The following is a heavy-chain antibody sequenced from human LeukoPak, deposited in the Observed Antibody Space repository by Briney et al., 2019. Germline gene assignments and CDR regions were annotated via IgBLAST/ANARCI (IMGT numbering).Heavy chain of an antibody. J-gene: IGHJ4*02. D-gene: IGHD6-19*01. CDR3: ASFSSGWLRGFDY. CDR2: INHSGST. CDR1: GGSFSGYY. Sequence: SETLSLTCAVYGGSFSGYYWSWIRQPPGKGLEWIGEINHSGSTNYNPSLKSRVTISVDTSKNQFFLKLSSVTAADTAVYYCASFSSGWLRGFDYWGQGTLVTVSS. V-gene: IGHV4-34*01.